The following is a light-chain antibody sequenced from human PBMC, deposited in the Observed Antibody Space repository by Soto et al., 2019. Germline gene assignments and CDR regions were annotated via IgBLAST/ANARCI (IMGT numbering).Light chain of an antibody. V-gene: IGLV2-11*01. CDR1: SSDVGGYNY. Sequence: QSLLAQPRSVSGSPGQSVTISCTGTSSDVGGYNYVSWYQQHPGKAPKLIIYDVNRRPSGVPDRFSGSKSGNTASLTISGLQAEDEADYYCCSYAGSYTYVFGTGTKVTVL. J-gene: IGLJ1*01. CDR2: DVN. CDR3: CSYAGSYTYV.